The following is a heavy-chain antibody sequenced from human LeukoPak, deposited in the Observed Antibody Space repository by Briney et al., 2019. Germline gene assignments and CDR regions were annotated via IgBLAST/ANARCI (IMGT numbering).Heavy chain of an antibody. Sequence: SETLSLTCTVCGGSISSYYWSWIRQPPGRGLEGVGYIYYSGSTNYNPSLKSRVTISVDTSKNQFSLKLSSVTAADTAVYYCARSRGERWLQFDAFDIWGQGTMVTVSS. D-gene: IGHD5-24*01. CDR1: GGSISSYY. CDR2: IYYSGST. V-gene: IGHV4-59*01. J-gene: IGHJ3*02. CDR3: ARSRGERWLQFDAFDI.